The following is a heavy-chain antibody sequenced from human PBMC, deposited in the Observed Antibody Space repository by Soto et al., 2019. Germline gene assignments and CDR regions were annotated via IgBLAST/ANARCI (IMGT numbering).Heavy chain of an antibody. J-gene: IGHJ6*02. CDR3: ATSRRWGMDV. V-gene: IGHV1-2*04. Sequence: GAPVKGSCKASGYTFTGYYMHWVRQAPGQGLEWMGWINPNSVGTNYAQKFQGWVTMTRDTSISTAYMELSRLRSDDTAVYYCATSRRWGMDVWGQGTTVTVSS. CDR1: GYTFTGYY. CDR2: INPNSVGT.